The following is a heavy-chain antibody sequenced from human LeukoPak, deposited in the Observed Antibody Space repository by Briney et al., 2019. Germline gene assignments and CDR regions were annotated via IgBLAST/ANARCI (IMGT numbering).Heavy chain of an antibody. Sequence: PGGSLRLSCAASEFTFSSYNMNWVRQAPGKGLEWVSYISSSSSTIYYADSVKGRSTISRDNAKNSLYLQMNSLRAEDTAVYYCARDRIEQQRTLGRSSNYYYYYYMDVWGKGTTVTVSS. CDR3: ARDRIEQQRTLGRSSNYYYYYYMDV. CDR1: EFTFSSYN. D-gene: IGHD6-13*01. V-gene: IGHV3-48*01. J-gene: IGHJ6*03. CDR2: ISSSSSTI.